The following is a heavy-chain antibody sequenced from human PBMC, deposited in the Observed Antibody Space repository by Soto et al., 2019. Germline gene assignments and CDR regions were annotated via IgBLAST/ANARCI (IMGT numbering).Heavy chain of an antibody. CDR1: GFSFSSYA. J-gene: IGHJ4*02. CDR2: ISGSGGST. D-gene: IGHD4-17*01. V-gene: IGHV3-23*01. CDR3: AKSRDHDYGDSFDY. Sequence: GSLRLSWAASGFSFSSYAMSWVRQAPGKGLEWVSAISGSGGSTYYADSVKGRFTISRDNSKKTLYLQMNSLRAEDTAVYYCAKSRDHDYGDSFDYWGQGTLVTVSS.